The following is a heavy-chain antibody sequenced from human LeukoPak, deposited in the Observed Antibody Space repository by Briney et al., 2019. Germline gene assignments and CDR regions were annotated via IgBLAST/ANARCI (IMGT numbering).Heavy chain of an antibody. CDR3: ARFDSSSWLGYYYYGMDV. CDR1: GYTFTSYG. CDR2: MNPNSGNT. J-gene: IGHJ6*02. Sequence: GASVKVSCKASGYTFTSYGINWVRQATGQGLEWMGWMNPNSGNTGYAQKFQGRVTMTRNTSISTAYMELSSLRSEDTAVYYCARFDSSSWLGYYYYGMDVWGQGTTVTVSS. D-gene: IGHD6-13*01. V-gene: IGHV1-8*01.